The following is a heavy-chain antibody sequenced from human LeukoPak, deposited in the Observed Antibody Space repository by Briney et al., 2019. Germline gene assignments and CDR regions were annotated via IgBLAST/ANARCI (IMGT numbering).Heavy chain of an antibody. CDR1: GFTFDTYA. CDR2: ISGRGTST. CDR3: AKSYRQESDWSSSFDY. D-gene: IGHD3-9*01. J-gene: IGHJ4*02. Sequence: GGSLRLSCAASGFTFDTYAMTWVRQVPGKGLEWVSNISGRGTSTNYADSVKGRFTISRDNSKNTLHLQMNSLRAEDTAIYYCAKSYRQESDWSSSFDYWGQGNLVTVSS. V-gene: IGHV3-23*01.